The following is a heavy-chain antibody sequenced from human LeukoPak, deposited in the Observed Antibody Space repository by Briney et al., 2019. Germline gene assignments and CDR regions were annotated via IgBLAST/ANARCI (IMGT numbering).Heavy chain of an antibody. CDR3: ARAEPLRYFDWFTYGMDV. J-gene: IGHJ6*04. CDR1: GGSISSYY. CDR2: IYYSGST. Sequence: KPSETLSLTCTVSGGSISSYYWSWIRQPPGKGLEWIGYIYYSGSTNYNPSLKSRVTISVDTSKNQFSLKLSSVTAADTAVYYCARAEPLRYFDWFTYGMDVWGKGTTVTVSS. D-gene: IGHD3-9*01. V-gene: IGHV4-59*01.